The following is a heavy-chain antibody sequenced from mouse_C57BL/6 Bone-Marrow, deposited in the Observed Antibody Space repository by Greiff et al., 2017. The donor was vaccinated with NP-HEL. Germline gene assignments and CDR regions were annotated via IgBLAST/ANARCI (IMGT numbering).Heavy chain of an antibody. CDR3: AKRGNYYYAMDY. D-gene: IGHD4-1*02. V-gene: IGHV1-47*01. J-gene: IGHJ4*01. CDR2: FHPYNDDT. CDR1: GYTFTTYP. Sequence: VQLQQSGAELVKPGASVKMSCKASGYTFTTYPIEWMKQNHGKSLEWIGNFHPYNDDTKYNEKFKGKATLTVEKSSSTVYMELSRLTSDGSAVYYCAKRGNYYYAMDYWGQGTSVTVSS.